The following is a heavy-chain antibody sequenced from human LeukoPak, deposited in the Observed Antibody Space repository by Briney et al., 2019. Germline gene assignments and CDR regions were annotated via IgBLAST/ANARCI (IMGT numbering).Heavy chain of an antibody. Sequence: PGGSLRLSCAASGFTFTNYAMSWVRQAPGKGLESVSVISGTGAFTYYADSVKGRFTISRDNSKNTLYLQMNSLRAEDTTVYYCAKGHSAYGTGFDLWGRGTLVTVSS. V-gene: IGHV3-23*01. CDR3: AKGHSAYGTGFDL. J-gene: IGHJ4*02. CDR1: GFTFTNYA. CDR2: ISGTGAFT. D-gene: IGHD5-12*01.